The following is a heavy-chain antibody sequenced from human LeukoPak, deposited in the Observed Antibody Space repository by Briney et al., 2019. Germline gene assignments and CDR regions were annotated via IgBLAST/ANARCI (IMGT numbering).Heavy chain of an antibody. CDR1: GGTFSSYA. J-gene: IGHJ4*02. Sequence: ASVKVSCKASGGTFSSYAISWVRQAPGQGLECMGRIIPIFGTANYAQKFQGRVTITTDESTSTAYMELSSLRSEDTAVYYCARDRGTKPPGPPFNYWGQGTLVTVSS. V-gene: IGHV1-69*05. CDR3: ARDRGTKPPGPPFNY. CDR2: IIPIFGTA. D-gene: IGHD1-1*01.